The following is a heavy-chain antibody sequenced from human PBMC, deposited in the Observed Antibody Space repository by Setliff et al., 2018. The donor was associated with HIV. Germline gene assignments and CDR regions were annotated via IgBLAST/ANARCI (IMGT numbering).Heavy chain of an antibody. V-gene: IGHV1-46*01. CDR2: INPNEIMA. Sequence: GASVKVSCKASGYTFTNYAMHWVRQAPGQGLEWMGFINPNEIMAHYAQKFQDRVALTRDTSTGTVYMELRSLRSEDTAVYYCARDRGGSWTFDHWGQGTLVTVSS. CDR3: ARDRGGSWTFDH. CDR1: GYTFTNYA. D-gene: IGHD2-15*01. J-gene: IGHJ4*02.